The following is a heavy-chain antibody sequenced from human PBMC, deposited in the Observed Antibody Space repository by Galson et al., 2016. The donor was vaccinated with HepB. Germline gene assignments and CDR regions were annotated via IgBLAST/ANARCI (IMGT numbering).Heavy chain of an antibody. CDR1: GYTFTSYG. J-gene: IGHJ6*02. V-gene: IGHV1-18*01. Sequence: SVKVSCKASGYTFTSYGISWVRLAPGQGLEWMGWTSGYNGNTNYARKFRGRVTLTTNTSTSTAYMELRSLRSDDTAVYYCARDIVLMVFSADYYYYGMDVWGQGTTVTVSS. CDR2: TSGYNGNT. CDR3: ARDIVLMVFSADYYYYGMDV. D-gene: IGHD2-8*01.